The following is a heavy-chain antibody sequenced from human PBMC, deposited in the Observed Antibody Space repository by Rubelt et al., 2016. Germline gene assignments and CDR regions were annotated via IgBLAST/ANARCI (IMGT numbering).Heavy chain of an antibody. CDR2: INAGNGNT. D-gene: IGHD4-17*01. J-gene: IGHJ4*02. Sequence: QVQLVQSGAEVKKPGASVKVSCTASGYTFTSNDISWVRQASGQGLEWMGWINAGNGNTKYSQKFQGRVTITRDTSASTAYMELSSLRSEDTAVYYCARDDGALVFDYWGQGTLVTVSS. CDR3: ARDDGALVFDY. CDR1: GYTFTSND. V-gene: IGHV1-3*01.